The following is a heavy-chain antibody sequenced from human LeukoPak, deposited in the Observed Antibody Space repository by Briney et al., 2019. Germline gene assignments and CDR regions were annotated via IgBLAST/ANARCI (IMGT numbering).Heavy chain of an antibody. Sequence: SQTLSLTCALSGDSVSSNSAAWNWIRQSPSRGLEWLGRTYYRSKWYNDYAVSVKSRITINPDTSKNQFSLQLNSVTPEDTAVYYCARDSVSHSPSSWSPFDYWGQGTLVTVSS. V-gene: IGHV6-1*01. CDR1: GDSVSSNSAA. CDR3: ARDSVSHSPSSWSPFDY. CDR2: TYYRSKWYN. J-gene: IGHJ4*02. D-gene: IGHD6-13*01.